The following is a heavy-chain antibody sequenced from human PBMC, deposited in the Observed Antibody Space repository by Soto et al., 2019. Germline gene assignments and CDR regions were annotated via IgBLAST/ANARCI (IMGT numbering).Heavy chain of an antibody. Sequence: SETLSLTCTVSGGSISSSSYYWGWIRQPPGKGLEWIGSIYYSGSTYYNPSLKSRVTISVDTSKNQFSLKLSSVTAADTAVYYCARTPGAYSSSWYYFDYWGQGTLVTVSS. CDR2: IYYSGST. D-gene: IGHD6-13*01. CDR3: ARTPGAYSSSWYYFDY. CDR1: GGSISSSSYY. J-gene: IGHJ4*02. V-gene: IGHV4-39*01.